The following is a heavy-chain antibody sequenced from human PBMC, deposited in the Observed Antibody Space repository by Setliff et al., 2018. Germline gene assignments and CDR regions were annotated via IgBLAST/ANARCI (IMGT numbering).Heavy chain of an antibody. D-gene: IGHD4-17*01. Sequence: SETLSLTCTVSGGSVNSHYWSWIRQPPGKGLEWIGFYFYSGDTRSNPSLKSRVTMSVDSSKNQFSLKLSSVTAADTAVYYCARSTVTTDYYYYYMDVWGKGTTVTVSS. CDR2: YFYSGDT. V-gene: IGHV4-59*02. CDR3: ARSTVTTDYYYYYMDV. J-gene: IGHJ6*03. CDR1: GGSVNSHY.